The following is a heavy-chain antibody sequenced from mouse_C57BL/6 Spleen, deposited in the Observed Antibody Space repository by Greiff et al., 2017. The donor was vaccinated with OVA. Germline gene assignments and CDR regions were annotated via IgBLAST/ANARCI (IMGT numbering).Heavy chain of an antibody. Sequence: GGGLVQPKGSLKLSCAASGFSFNTYAMNWVRQAPGKGLEWVARIRSKSNNYATYYADSVKDRFTISRDDSESMLYLQMNNLKTEDTAMYYCVRQVSSYYFDYWGQGTTLTVSS. CDR3: VRQVSSYYFDY. V-gene: IGHV10-1*01. CDR2: IRSKSNNYAT. J-gene: IGHJ2*01. CDR1: GFSFNTYA.